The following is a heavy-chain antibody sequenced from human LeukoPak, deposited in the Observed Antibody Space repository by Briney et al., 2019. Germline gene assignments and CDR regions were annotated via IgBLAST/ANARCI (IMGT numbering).Heavy chain of an antibody. Sequence: GGSLRLSCAASGFTFSSYWMSWVRQAPGKGLEWVANIKQDGSEKYYVDSVKGRFTISRDNAKNSLYLQMNSPRAEDTAVYYCASWGGDIVVVPALPRRAFDIWGQGTMVTVSS. V-gene: IGHV3-7*01. D-gene: IGHD2-2*01. CDR3: ASWGGDIVVVPALPRRAFDI. CDR1: GFTFSSYW. CDR2: IKQDGSEK. J-gene: IGHJ3*02.